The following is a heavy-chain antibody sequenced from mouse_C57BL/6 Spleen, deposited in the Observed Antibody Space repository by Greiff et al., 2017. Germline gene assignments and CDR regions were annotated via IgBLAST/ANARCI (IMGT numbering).Heavy chain of an antibody. Sequence: EVKLMESGAELVRPGASVKLSCTASGFNIKDDYMHWVKQRPEQGLEWIGWIDPENGDTEYASKFQGKATITADTSSNTAYLQLSSLTSEDTAVYYCTTCPDGYYWYFDVWGTGTTVTVSS. CDR1: GFNIKDDY. CDR2: IDPENGDT. V-gene: IGHV14-4*01. J-gene: IGHJ1*03. D-gene: IGHD2-3*01. CDR3: TTCPDGYYWYFDV.